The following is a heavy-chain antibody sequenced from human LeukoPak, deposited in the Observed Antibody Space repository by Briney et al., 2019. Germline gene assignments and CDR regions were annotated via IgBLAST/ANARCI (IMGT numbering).Heavy chain of an antibody. J-gene: IGHJ4*02. Sequence: DSVKGRFTISRDNSKNMLSLQMNGQRDEETDVYYCAHLDDGFFDCWGQGTLVTVSS. D-gene: IGHD4-17*01. V-gene: IGHV3-30*04. CDR3: AHLDDGFFDC.